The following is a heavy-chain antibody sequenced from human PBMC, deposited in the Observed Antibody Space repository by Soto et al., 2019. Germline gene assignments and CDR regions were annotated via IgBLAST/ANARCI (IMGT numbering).Heavy chain of an antibody. J-gene: IGHJ4*02. CDR3: AKTREPKCVCPVDY. Sequence: QVQLVESGGGVVQPGRSLRLSCAASGFTFSSYGMHWVRQAPGKGLEWVAVISYDGSNKYYADSVKGRFTISRDNSKNTLYLQMNSLRAEDTAVYYCAKTREPKCVCPVDYWGQGTLVTVSS. V-gene: IGHV3-30*18. CDR1: GFTFSSYG. CDR2: ISYDGSNK. D-gene: IGHD2-8*01.